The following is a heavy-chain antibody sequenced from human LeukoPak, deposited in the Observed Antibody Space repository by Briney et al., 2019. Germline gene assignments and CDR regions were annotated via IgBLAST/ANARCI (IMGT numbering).Heavy chain of an antibody. V-gene: IGHV1-2*02. J-gene: IGHJ4*02. Sequence: AASVKVSCKASGYTFTSYYMHWVRQAPGQGLEWMGWINPNSGGTNYAQKFQGRVTMTRDTSISTAYMELSRLRSDDTAVYYCARDRRRTYSSSWYLGYWGQGTLVTVSS. CDR2: INPNSGGT. CDR3: ARDRRRTYSSSWYLGY. D-gene: IGHD6-13*01. CDR1: GYTFTSYY.